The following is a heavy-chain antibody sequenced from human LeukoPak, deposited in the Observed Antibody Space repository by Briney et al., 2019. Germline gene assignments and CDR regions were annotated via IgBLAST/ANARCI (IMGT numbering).Heavy chain of an antibody. J-gene: IGHJ4*02. Sequence: GVLRLSCAVSGFTINNYWMSWVRQAPGKGLEWVASIKQDGSVEFYVDSVKGRFSISRDSAKNSLYLQMNSLRDEDTAVYYCVRDPLDYWGQGTLVTVSS. CDR2: IKQDGSVE. CDR1: GFTINNYW. V-gene: IGHV3-7*01. CDR3: VRDPLDY.